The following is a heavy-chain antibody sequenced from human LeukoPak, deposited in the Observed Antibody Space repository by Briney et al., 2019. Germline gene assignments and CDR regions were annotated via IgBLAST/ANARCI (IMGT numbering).Heavy chain of an antibody. CDR1: GFTFTNYA. CDR2: VTGPGDTT. J-gene: IGHJ5*02. D-gene: IGHD6-13*01. V-gene: IGHV3-48*03. Sequence: GGSLRLSCATSGFTFTNYAMNWVRQAPGKGLEWVSAVTGPGDTTYYADSVEGRFTISRDNTKNSLYLQMNSLRAEDTAVYYCARPYSSSGGDDWFDPWGQGTLVTVSS. CDR3: ARPYSSSGGDDWFDP.